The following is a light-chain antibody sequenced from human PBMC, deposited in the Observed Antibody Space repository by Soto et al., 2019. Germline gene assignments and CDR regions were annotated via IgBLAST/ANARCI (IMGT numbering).Light chain of an antibody. CDR1: QDISTW. Sequence: DIQMTQSPSSVSASVGDRVTITCRASQDISTWLAWYQQKPGKAPKLLIYGASILQGDVPSRFSGSRSGTDFTLTISSLQPEDFATYYCQKVGSSPFTFGPGTKVDMK. CDR3: QKVGSSPFT. J-gene: IGKJ3*01. V-gene: IGKV1-12*01. CDR2: GAS.